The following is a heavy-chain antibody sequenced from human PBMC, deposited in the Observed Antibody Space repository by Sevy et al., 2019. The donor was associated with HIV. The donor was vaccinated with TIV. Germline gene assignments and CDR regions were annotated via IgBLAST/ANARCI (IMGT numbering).Heavy chain of an antibody. J-gene: IGHJ4*01. CDR3: ARDGGYSIKWYPLY. V-gene: IGHV3-30-3*01. Sequence: GGSLRLSCAASGFAFSSHAMLWVRQAPGMGLEWVAVISYEGTETFYAASVEGRFTISRDNSKNMLSLQINSLRPEDTAVYFCARDGGYSIKWYPLYWGHGTLVTVSS. CDR2: ISYEGTET. D-gene: IGHD6-13*01. CDR1: GFAFSSHA.